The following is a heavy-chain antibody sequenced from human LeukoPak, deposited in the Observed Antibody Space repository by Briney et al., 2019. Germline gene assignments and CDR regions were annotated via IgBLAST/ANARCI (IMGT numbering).Heavy chain of an antibody. J-gene: IGHJ5*02. V-gene: IGHV4-4*07. CDR1: GGSISSYF. Sequence: SETLSLSCTVSGGSISSYFWSWLRQPAGKGLEWLGRIYNSGSTRYNPSLKSRVTMSVDTSKNQFSLKLSSVIAADTAVYYCARDRFGWLDPWGQGTLVTVSS. D-gene: IGHD3-10*01. CDR2: IYNSGST. CDR3: ARDRFGWLDP.